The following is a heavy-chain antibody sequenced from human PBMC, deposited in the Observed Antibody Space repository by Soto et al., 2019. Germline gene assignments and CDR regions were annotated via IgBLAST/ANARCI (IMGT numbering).Heavy chain of an antibody. CDR1: GFTFSSYA. Sequence: EVQLVESGGGLVQPGGSLRLSCAASGFTFSSYAMHWVRQAPGKGLEYVSAISSYGGSTYYANSVKGRFTISRDNSTNTLYLQMGSLRAEDMAVYYCARDPDRSGYYYFDYWGQGTLVTVSS. CDR2: ISSYGGST. D-gene: IGHD3-22*01. CDR3: ARDPDRSGYYYFDY. V-gene: IGHV3-64*01. J-gene: IGHJ4*02.